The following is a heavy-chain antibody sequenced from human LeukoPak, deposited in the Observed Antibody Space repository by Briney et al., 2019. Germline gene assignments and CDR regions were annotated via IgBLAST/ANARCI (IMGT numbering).Heavy chain of an antibody. D-gene: IGHD6-19*01. V-gene: IGHV3-30*18. Sequence: TGGSLRLSCAASGFTFSNYGMNWVRQAPGEGLEWVAVISSDGTHKYYVDSVKGRFTISRDNSRNTLYLQMNSLRAEDTAVYYCAKDGSGWSTPADYWGQGTLVTVSS. CDR1: GFTFSNYG. CDR3: AKDGSGWSTPADY. J-gene: IGHJ4*02. CDR2: ISSDGTHK.